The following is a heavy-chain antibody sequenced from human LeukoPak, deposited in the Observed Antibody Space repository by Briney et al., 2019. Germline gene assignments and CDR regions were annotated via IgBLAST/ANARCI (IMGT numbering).Heavy chain of an antibody. V-gene: IGHV4-34*01. CDR3: AVVPAAMAWWFDP. J-gene: IGHJ5*02. Sequence: SETLSLTCAVYGGSFSGYYWSWIRQPPGKGLEWIGEINHSGSTNYNPSLKSRVTISVDTPKNQFSLKLSSVTAADTAVYYCAVVPAAMAWWFDPWGQGTLVTVSS. CDR2: INHSGST. CDR1: GGSFSGYY. D-gene: IGHD2-2*01.